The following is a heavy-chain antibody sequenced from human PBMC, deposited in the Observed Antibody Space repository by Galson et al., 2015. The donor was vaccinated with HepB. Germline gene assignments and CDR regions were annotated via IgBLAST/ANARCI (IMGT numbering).Heavy chain of an antibody. Sequence: ETLSLTCTVSGGSISSYYWSWIRQPPGKGLEWIGYIYYSGSTNYNPSLKSRVTISVDTSKNQFPLKLSSVTAADTAVYYCARVYYDILTGWVQHAFDIWGQGTMVTVSS. D-gene: IGHD3-9*01. CDR2: IYYSGST. CDR1: GGSISSYY. V-gene: IGHV4-59*01. CDR3: ARVYYDILTGWVQHAFDI. J-gene: IGHJ3*02.